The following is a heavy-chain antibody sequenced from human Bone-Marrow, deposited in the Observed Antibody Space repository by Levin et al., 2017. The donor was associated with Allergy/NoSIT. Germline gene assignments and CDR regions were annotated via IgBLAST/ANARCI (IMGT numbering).Heavy chain of an antibody. D-gene: IGHD3-3*01. Sequence: LSLTCAASGFTFSSYWMSWVRQAPGKGLEWVANIKQDGSEKYYVDSVKGRFTISRDNAKNSLYLQMNSLRAEDTAVYYCASPTYYDFWSGYTFDYWGQGTLVTVSS. CDR1: GFTFSSYW. CDR2: IKQDGSEK. CDR3: ASPTYYDFWSGYTFDY. V-gene: IGHV3-7*03. J-gene: IGHJ4*02.